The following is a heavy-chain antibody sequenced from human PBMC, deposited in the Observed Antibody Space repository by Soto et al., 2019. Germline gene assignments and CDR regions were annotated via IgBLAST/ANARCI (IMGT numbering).Heavy chain of an antibody. D-gene: IGHD3-16*02. Sequence: QVQLQESGPGLVKPSQTLSLTCTVSGGSISSGGYYWSWIRQHPGKGLEWIGYIYYSGSTYYNPSLKRRVTISVDTSKNQFSLKLSSVTAADTAVYYCAREDVGDYVCGSYRRPGIFDYWGQGTLVTVSS. CDR3: AREDVGDYVCGSYRRPGIFDY. V-gene: IGHV4-31*03. CDR2: IYYSGST. CDR1: GGSISSGGYY. J-gene: IGHJ4*02.